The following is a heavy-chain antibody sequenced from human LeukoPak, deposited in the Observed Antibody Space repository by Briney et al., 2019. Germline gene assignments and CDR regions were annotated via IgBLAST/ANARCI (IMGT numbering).Heavy chain of an antibody. CDR3: VRNSYDSSGYYDH. D-gene: IGHD3-22*01. Sequence: GGSLRLSCAASGFTFSSYWMHWVRQAPGKGLVWVSRIISDGSNTTYADSVKGRFTISRDNAKNTLYLQMSSLRAEDTAVYYCVRNSYDSSGYYDHWGQGTLVTVSS. V-gene: IGHV3-74*01. CDR1: GFTFSSYW. CDR2: IISDGSNT. J-gene: IGHJ4*02.